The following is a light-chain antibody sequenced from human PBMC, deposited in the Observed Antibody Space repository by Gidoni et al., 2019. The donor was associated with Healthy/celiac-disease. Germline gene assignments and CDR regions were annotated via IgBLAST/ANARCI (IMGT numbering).Light chain of an antibody. J-gene: IGKJ4*01. CDR2: DAS. CDR3: HQRSNWPPLT. Sequence: EIVLTQSPATLSLSPGERATLYCRASQSVSSYLAWYQQKPGQAPRLLIYDASNRATGIPARFSGSGSGTDFTLTISSLEPEDFAVYYCHQRSNWPPLTFGGGTKVEIK. CDR1: QSVSSY. V-gene: IGKV3-11*01.